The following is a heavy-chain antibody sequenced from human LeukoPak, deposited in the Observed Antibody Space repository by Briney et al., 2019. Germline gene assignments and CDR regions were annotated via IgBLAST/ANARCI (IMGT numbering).Heavy chain of an antibody. Sequence: SETLSLTCTVSGVSISSSSYYWGWIRQPPGKRLEWIGKIYYSGSTYYNPSLQSRVTISIDTSKNQFSLKLSSVTAADTAVYYCASQIQLWNYWGQGTLVTVSS. J-gene: IGHJ4*02. CDR1: GVSISSSSYY. V-gene: IGHV4-39*07. CDR3: ASQIQLWNY. CDR2: IYYSGST. D-gene: IGHD5-18*01.